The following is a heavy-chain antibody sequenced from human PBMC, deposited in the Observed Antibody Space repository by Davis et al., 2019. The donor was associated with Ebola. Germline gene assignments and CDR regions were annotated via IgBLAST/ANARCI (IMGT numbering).Heavy chain of an antibody. J-gene: IGHJ6*02. CDR2: ISSSGFTI. D-gene: IGHD1-26*01. V-gene: IGHV3-11*01. Sequence: PGGSLRLSCAASGFTFSDYYMSWIRQAPGKGLEWVSYISSSGFTIYYADSVKGRFTISRDNAKNSLYLQMNSLRAEDTAVYYCATRYSGNFWDLYYYYGMDVWGQGTTVTVSS. CDR1: GFTFSDYY. CDR3: ATRYSGNFWDLYYYYGMDV.